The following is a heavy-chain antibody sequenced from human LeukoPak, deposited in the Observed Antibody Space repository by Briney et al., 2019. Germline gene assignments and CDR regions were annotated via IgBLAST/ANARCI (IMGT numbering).Heavy chain of an antibody. CDR2: IIPIFGTA. Sequence: SVKVSCKASGGTFSSYAISWVRQAPGQGLEWMGGIIPIFGTANYAQKFQGRVTITADKSTSTAYMELSSLRSEDTAVYYRAREAPGIAVASTPTGYFDLWGRGTLVTVSS. CDR1: GGTFSSYA. CDR3: AREAPGIAVASTPTGYFDL. D-gene: IGHD6-19*01. J-gene: IGHJ2*01. V-gene: IGHV1-69*06.